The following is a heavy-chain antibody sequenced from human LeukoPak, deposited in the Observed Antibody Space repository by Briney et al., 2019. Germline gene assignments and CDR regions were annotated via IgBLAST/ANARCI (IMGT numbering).Heavy chain of an antibody. CDR1: GFTFSSYW. D-gene: IGHD6-13*01. CDR3: ARGKAAGSPLDYYYGMDV. V-gene: IGHV3-74*01. J-gene: IGHJ6*02. Sequence: GSLRLSCAASGFTFSSYWMHWVRQAPGKGLVWVSRINTDGSSTSYADSMKGRFTISRDNAKNTLYLQMNSLRAEDTAVYYCARGKAAGSPLDYYYGMDVWGQGTTVTVSS. CDR2: INTDGSST.